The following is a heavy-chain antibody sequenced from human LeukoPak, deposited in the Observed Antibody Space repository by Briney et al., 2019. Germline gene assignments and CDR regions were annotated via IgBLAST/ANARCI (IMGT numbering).Heavy chain of an antibody. J-gene: IGHJ4*02. CDR3: AKSLGYYDSSGYYLSFDY. CDR1: GFTFSSYS. Sequence: GGSLRLSCAASGFTFSSYSMNWVRQAPGKGLEWVSAISGSGGGTYYADSVKGRFTISRDNSKNTLYLQMNSLRAEDTAVYYCAKSLGYYDSSGYYLSFDYWGQGTLVTVSS. V-gene: IGHV3-23*01. D-gene: IGHD3-22*01. CDR2: ISGSGGGT.